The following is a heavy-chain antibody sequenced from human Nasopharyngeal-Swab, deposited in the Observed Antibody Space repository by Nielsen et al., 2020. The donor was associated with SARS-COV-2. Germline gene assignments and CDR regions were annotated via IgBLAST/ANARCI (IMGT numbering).Heavy chain of an antibody. CDR2: ISSSSYI. D-gene: IGHD5-12*01. V-gene: IGHV3-21*01. CDR1: GFTFSSYS. J-gene: IGHJ6*02. CDR3: ARASGYDFGYYYGMDV. Sequence: GESLKSSGAASGFTFSSYSMNWGRQAPGKGLEWVSSISSSSYIYYADSVKGRFTISRDNAKNSLYLQMNSLRAEDTAVYYCARASGYDFGYYYGMDVWGQGTTVTVSS.